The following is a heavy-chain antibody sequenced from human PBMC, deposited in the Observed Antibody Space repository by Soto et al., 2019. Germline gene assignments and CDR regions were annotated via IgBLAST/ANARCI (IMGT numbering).Heavy chain of an antibody. V-gene: IGHV3-30-3*01. Sequence: QVQLVESGGGVVQPGRSLRLSCAASGFTFSSYAMHWVRQAPGKGLEWVAVISYDGSNKYSADSVKGRFTIYRDNSKNTLYLQMNSLRAEDTAVYSCARGVAGSYFDYWGQGTLVTVSS. CDR2: ISYDGSNK. CDR1: GFTFSSYA. J-gene: IGHJ4*02. D-gene: IGHD3-16*01. CDR3: ARGVAGSYFDY.